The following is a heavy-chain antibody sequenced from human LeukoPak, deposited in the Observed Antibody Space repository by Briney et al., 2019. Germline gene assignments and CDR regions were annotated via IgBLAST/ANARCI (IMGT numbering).Heavy chain of an antibody. J-gene: IGHJ4*02. Sequence: SETLSLTCTVSGGSISSGGYYWSWIRQPPGKGLEWIGYIYHSGSTYYNPSLKSRVTISVDTSKNQFSLKLSSVTAADTAVYYCARLIQRVTIFGVGPFDYWGQGTLVTVSS. CDR2: IYHSGST. V-gene: IGHV4-30-2*03. CDR1: GGSISSGGYY. D-gene: IGHD3-3*01. CDR3: ARLIQRVTIFGVGPFDY.